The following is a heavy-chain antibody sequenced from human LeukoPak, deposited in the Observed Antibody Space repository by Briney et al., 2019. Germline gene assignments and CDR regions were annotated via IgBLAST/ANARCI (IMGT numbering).Heavy chain of an antibody. J-gene: IGHJ4*02. Sequence: SSVRVSRTPSRGMFSRYAISWVGQAPGPRREWMGGIIPIFGTANYAQKFQGRVTITTDETTSTAYMELSSLRSEDTPVYYCARGSAELLELFDYWGQGTLVTVSS. CDR1: RGMFSRYA. V-gene: IGHV1-69*05. CDR2: IIPIFGTA. D-gene: IGHD3-10*01. CDR3: ARGSAELLELFDY.